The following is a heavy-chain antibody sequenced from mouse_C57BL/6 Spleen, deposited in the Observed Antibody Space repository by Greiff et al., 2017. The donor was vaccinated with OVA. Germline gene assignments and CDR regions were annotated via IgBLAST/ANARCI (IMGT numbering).Heavy chain of an antibody. CDR2: ISYDGSN. D-gene: IGHD2-2*01. V-gene: IGHV3-6*01. CDR3: AREGGVVVTTIDY. Sequence: EVKLMESGPGLVKPSQSLSLTCSVTGYSITSGYYLNWIRQFPGNKLEWMGYISYDGSNNYNPSLKNRISITRDTSKNQFFLKLNSVTTEDTATYYCAREGGVVVTTIDYWGQGTTLTVSS. J-gene: IGHJ2*01. CDR1: GYSITSGYY.